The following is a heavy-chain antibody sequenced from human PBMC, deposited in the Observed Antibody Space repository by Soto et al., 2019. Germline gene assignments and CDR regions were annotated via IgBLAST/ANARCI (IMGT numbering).Heavy chain of an antibody. V-gene: IGHV1-69*08. CDR2: IIPILEVA. CDR1: GGTFSTST. J-gene: IGHJ4*02. CDR3: SRDPPMVSVFSGYAPIDY. Sequence: QVQLVQSGAEVKKPGSSVKVSCKASGGTFSTSTFTWVRQAPGQGLEWMGRIIPILEVADYAQEFQGRVTITADNTTSTAYQEMSSRKSAHAAVYYCSRDPPMVSVFSGYAPIDYWAQGTLVTVSS. D-gene: IGHD5-12*01.